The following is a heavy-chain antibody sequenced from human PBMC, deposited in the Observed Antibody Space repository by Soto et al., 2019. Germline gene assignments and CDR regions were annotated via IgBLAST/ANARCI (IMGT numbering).Heavy chain of an antibody. J-gene: IGHJ4*02. CDR2: ISDSGGGP. Sequence: LRLSCAASGFTFSAYAMSWVRQAPGKGLEWVSTISDSGGGPYYADSVKGRFTISRDNSENTLYLQMNSLRAEDTAIYYCAKESVTFSGSPTPVDYWGQGTLVTVSS. CDR1: GFTFSAYA. CDR3: AKESVTFSGSPTPVDY. V-gene: IGHV3-23*01. D-gene: IGHD1-26*01.